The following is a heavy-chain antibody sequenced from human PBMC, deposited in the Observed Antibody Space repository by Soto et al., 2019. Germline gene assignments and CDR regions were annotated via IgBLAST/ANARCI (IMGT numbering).Heavy chain of an antibody. CDR2: ISGSGDNT. J-gene: IGHJ4*02. V-gene: IGHV3-23*01. D-gene: IGHD6-13*01. CDR1: GFTFSSYA. CDR3: ARQRAATGSDY. Sequence: GGSLRLSCAASGFTFSSYAMNWVRQAPGKGLEWVSGISGSGDNTYYPDSVKGRFTISRDNSKNTLYLQMNSLRAEDTAVYYCARQRAATGSDYWGQGALVTVS.